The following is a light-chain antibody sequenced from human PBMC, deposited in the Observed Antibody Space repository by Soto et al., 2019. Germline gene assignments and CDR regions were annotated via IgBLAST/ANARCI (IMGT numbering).Light chain of an antibody. J-gene: IGKJ1*01. CDR3: MQGSHWPTT. CDR1: QGLVHSDGNTY. V-gene: IGKV2-30*02. Sequence: DVVMTQSPLSLPVTLGQPATISCRSSQGLVHSDGNTYLSWFQQRPGQSPRRLIYKISNRDSGVPDRFSGSGSGTDFTLKISRVEAEDIGVYYCMQGSHWPTTFXQGTKVDIK. CDR2: KIS.